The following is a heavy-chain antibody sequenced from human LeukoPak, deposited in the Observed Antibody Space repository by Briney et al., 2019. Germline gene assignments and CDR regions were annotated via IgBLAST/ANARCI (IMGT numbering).Heavy chain of an antibody. D-gene: IGHD2-2*01. Sequence: GGSLRLSCAASGFTFSSYSMNWVRQAPGKGLEWVSSISSSSRYIYYADSMKGRFTTSRDDAKNSLYLQMNSLRAEDTAVYYCAGLVPAHFWGQGTLVTVSS. J-gene: IGHJ4*02. V-gene: IGHV3-21*01. CDR2: ISSSSRYI. CDR3: AGLVPAHF. CDR1: GFTFSSYS.